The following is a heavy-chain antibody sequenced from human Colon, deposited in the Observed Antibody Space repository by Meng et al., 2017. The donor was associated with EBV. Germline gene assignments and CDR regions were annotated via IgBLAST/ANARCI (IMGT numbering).Heavy chain of an antibody. CDR2: ISYGGST. D-gene: IGHD5-18*01. Sequence: LRRQESGQGLVKPSETLSLSCTVSGGSISSSSYSCAWIRQPPGKGLEWIGGISYGGSTSYNPSLKSRVTISIDTSKNQFSLSLTSVTAADTAIYYCARGIQIWHEIDYWGQGTLVTVSS. CDR1: GGSISSSSYS. CDR3: ARGIQIWHEIDY. V-gene: IGHV4-39*07. J-gene: IGHJ4*02.